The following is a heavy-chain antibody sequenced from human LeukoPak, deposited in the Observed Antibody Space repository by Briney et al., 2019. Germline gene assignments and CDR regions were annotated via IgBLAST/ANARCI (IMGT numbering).Heavy chain of an antibody. Sequence: PGGSLRLSCAASGFTFSSYGMHWVRQAPGKGLEWVAVIWYDGTNTYYADSVKGRFTISRDNSKNTLYLQMSSLRAEDTAAYYCAKDFCSGGSCYPDAFDIWGQGTMVTVSS. CDR3: AKDFCSGGSCYPDAFDI. CDR1: GFTFSSYG. CDR2: IWYDGTNT. V-gene: IGHV3-33*06. D-gene: IGHD2-15*01. J-gene: IGHJ3*02.